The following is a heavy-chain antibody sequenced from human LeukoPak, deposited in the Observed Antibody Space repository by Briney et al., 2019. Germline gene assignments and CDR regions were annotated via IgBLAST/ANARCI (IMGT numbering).Heavy chain of an antibody. J-gene: IGHJ4*02. Sequence: GGSLRLSCAASGFAFSSYWIHWVRQAPGKGLVWVSCISSDGSQTRYADSVKGRFTVSRDNAKNTLYLQMNSLRAEDTAVYYCARDTSMRSDYWGQGTLVTVSP. D-gene: IGHD2/OR15-2a*01. CDR2: ISSDGSQT. V-gene: IGHV3-74*01. CDR3: ARDTSMRSDY. CDR1: GFAFSSYW.